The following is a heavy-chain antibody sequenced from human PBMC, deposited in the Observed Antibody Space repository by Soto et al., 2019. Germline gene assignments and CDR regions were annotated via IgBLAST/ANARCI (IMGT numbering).Heavy chain of an antibody. J-gene: IGHJ1*01. Sequence: SVKVSCKASGGTFSSLDINWVRQAPGQGLEWMGGIIPISETTNYAQIFQGRVSIVADKSTSTAYMELSRLRSEDTAVYYCAREENCSDGICYSEYFLRWGQGTLVTVSS. D-gene: IGHD2-15*01. CDR3: AREENCSDGICYSEYFLR. CDR2: IIPISETT. CDR1: GGTFSSLD. V-gene: IGHV1-69*06.